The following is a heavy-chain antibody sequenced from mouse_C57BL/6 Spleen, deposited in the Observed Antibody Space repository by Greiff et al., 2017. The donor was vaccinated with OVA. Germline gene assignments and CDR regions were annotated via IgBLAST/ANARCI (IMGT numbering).Heavy chain of an antibody. CDR3: TRGGYYYGSSYGNYAMDY. V-gene: IGHV1-82*01. CDR1: GYAFSSSW. D-gene: IGHD1-1*01. CDR2: IYPGDGDT. Sequence: VQLQQSGPELVKPGASVKISCKASGYAFSSSWMNWVKQRPGKGLEWIGRIYPGDGDTNYNGKFKGKATLTADKSSSTAYMQLSSLTSEDSAVCFCTRGGYYYGSSYGNYAMDYWGQGTSVTVSS. J-gene: IGHJ4*01.